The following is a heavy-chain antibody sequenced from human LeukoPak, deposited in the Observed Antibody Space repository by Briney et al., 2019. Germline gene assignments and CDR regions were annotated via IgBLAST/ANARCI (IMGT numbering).Heavy chain of an antibody. CDR2: ISYDGTNK. V-gene: IGHV3-30-3*01. CDR1: GFTFSSYA. Sequence: GGSLRLSCTASGFTFSSYAMHWDRQAPGKGLEWVAFISYDGTNKYYADSVKGRFTISRDNSKNTLYLQMNSLKTEDTAVYYCTTASPMVRGVIPSWGQGTLVTVSS. D-gene: IGHD3-10*01. CDR3: TTASPMVRGVIPS. J-gene: IGHJ4*02.